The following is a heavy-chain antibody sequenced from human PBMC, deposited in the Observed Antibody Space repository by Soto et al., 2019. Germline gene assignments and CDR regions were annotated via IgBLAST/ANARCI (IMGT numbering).Heavy chain of an antibody. V-gene: IGHV3-33*01. CDR3: ARDRIQPGVYYYYGMDV. D-gene: IGHD5-18*01. Sequence: QVQLVESGGGVVQPGRSLRLSCAASGFTFSSYGMHWVRQAPGKGLEWVAVIWYDGSNKYYADSVKGRFTISRDNSKNTLYLQMNSLRAEDTAVYYCARDRIQPGVYYYYGMDVWGQGTTVTVSS. CDR1: GFTFSSYG. CDR2: IWYDGSNK. J-gene: IGHJ6*02.